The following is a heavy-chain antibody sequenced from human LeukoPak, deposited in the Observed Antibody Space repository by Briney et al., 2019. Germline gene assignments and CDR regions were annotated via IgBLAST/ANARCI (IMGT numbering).Heavy chain of an antibody. CDR3: ARVLYGGNPDGVYYYMDV. D-gene: IGHD4-23*01. CDR2: IKQDGSEK. CDR1: GFTFSSYG. V-gene: IGHV3-7*01. Sequence: GGSLRLSCAASGFTFSSYGMHWVRQAPGKGLEWVANIKQDGSEKYYVDSVKGRFTISRDNAKNSLYLQMNSLRAEDTAVYYCARVLYGGNPDGVYYYMDVWGKGTTVTISS. J-gene: IGHJ6*03.